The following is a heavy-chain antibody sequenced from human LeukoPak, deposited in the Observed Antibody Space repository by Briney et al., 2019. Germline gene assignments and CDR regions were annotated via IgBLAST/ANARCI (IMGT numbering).Heavy chain of an antibody. CDR2: ISYDGSNK. CDR1: GFTFSSYA. V-gene: IGHV3-30-3*01. Sequence: GRSLRLSCAASGFTFSSYAMHWVRQAPGKGLEWVAVISYDGSNKYYADSVKGRFTISRDNSKNTLYLQMNSLRAEDTAVYYCARGDSIDYWGQGTLVTVSS. CDR3: ARGDSIDY. J-gene: IGHJ4*02.